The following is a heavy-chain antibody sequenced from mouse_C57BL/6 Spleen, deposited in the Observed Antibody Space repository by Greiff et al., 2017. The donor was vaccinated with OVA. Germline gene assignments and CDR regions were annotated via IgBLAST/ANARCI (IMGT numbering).Heavy chain of an antibody. D-gene: IGHD2-12*01. V-gene: IGHV1-50*01. J-gene: IGHJ3*01. CDR3: ANELRFAY. Sequence: QVQLQQPGAELVKPGASVKLSCKASGYTFTSYWMQWVQQRPGQGLEWIGEIDPSDSYTNYNQKFKGKATLTVDTSSSTAYMQLSSLTSEDTAVYDCANELRFAYWGQGTLVTVSA. CDR2: IDPSDSYT. CDR1: GYTFTSYW.